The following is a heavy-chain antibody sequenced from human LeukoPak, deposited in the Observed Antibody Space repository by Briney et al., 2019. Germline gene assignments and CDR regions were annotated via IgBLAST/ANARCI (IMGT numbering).Heavy chain of an antibody. Sequence: PGGSLRLSRAASGFTFSSYGMSWVRQAPGKGLEWVSAISGSGGSTYYADSVRGGFTISRDNSKSTLYLQMSSLRAQDTAVYYCAKDYDILTGYYPDAFDIWGQGTMVTVSS. D-gene: IGHD3-9*01. CDR1: GFTFSSYG. V-gene: IGHV3-23*01. J-gene: IGHJ3*02. CDR2: ISGSGGST. CDR3: AKDYDILTGYYPDAFDI.